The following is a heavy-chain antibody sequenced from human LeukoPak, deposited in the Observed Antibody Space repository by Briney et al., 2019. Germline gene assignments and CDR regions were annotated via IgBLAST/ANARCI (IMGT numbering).Heavy chain of an antibody. CDR3: AKPNGDSGYDLHY. V-gene: IGHV3-48*01. Sequence: GGSLRLSCAASGFTFSSYSMNWVRQAPGKGLEWVSYISSSSSTIYYADSVKGRFTISRDNSKNTLYLQMNSLRAEDTAVYYCAKPNGDSGYDLHYWGQGTLVTVSS. J-gene: IGHJ4*02. CDR2: ISSSSSTI. CDR1: GFTFSSYS. D-gene: IGHD5-12*01.